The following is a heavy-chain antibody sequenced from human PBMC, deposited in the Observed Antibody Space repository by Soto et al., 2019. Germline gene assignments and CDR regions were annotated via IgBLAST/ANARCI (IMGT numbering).Heavy chain of an antibody. CDR2: ISYDGSNK. CDR3: ATDGMVRGSNWFDP. V-gene: IGHV3-30-3*01. CDR1: GFTFSSYA. J-gene: IGHJ5*02. Sequence: QVQLVESGGGVVQPGRSLRLSCAASGFTFSSYAMHWVRQAPGKGLEWVAVISYDGSNKYYEDSVNGRFTISRANSKNTLYPQMNSLRAEDTAVYYCATDGMVRGSNWFDPWGQGTLVTVSS. D-gene: IGHD3-10*01.